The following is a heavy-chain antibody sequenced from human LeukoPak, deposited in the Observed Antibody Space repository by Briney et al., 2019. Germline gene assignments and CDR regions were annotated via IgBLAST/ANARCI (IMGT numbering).Heavy chain of an antibody. CDR1: GYTFTTYG. D-gene: IGHD3-22*01. V-gene: IGHV1-18*01. CDR2: ISPYNGNT. Sequence: ASVKVSCKASGYTFTTYGVSWVRQAPGQGLEWMGWISPYNGNTNYAQRLQGRVTMTTDTSTATAYMDLRSLTSDDTAVYYCARDEASYSYDSGGRIDLWGQGTLVIVSS. J-gene: IGHJ5*02. CDR3: ARDEASYSYDSGGRIDL.